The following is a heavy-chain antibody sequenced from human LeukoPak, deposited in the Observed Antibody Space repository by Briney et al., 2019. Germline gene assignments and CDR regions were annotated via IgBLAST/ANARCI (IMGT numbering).Heavy chain of an antibody. J-gene: IGHJ5*02. D-gene: IGHD6-13*01. V-gene: IGHV3-66*01. Sequence: PGGSLRLSCAASGFTFSNYAMSWVRQAPGKGLEWVSVIYSGGSAYYADSVKGRFTISRDNSKNTLYLQMNSLRAEDTAVYYCARGSSSWPFDPWGQGTLVTVSS. CDR3: ARGSSSWPFDP. CDR2: IYSGGSA. CDR1: GFTFSNYA.